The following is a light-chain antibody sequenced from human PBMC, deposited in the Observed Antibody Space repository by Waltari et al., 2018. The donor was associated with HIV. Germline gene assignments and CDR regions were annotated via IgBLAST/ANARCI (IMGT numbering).Light chain of an antibody. CDR1: RSVLSSSNDKNY. Sequence: DIVMTQSPDSLAVSLGERATINCKSSRSVLSSSNDKNYLAWYQQKRGQPPKRLIYWASTRESGVPDRFSGSGSGTDFTLTISSLQAEDVALYYCQQYYDTPTFGPGTKVEIK. V-gene: IGKV4-1*01. CDR2: WAS. CDR3: QQYYDTPT. J-gene: IGKJ3*01.